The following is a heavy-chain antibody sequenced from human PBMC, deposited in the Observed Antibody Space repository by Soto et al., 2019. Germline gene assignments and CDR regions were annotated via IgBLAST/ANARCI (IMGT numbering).Heavy chain of an antibody. CDR1: GFTFSSYA. V-gene: IGHV3-23*01. D-gene: IGHD2-8*01. CDR3: AKERDNGADRYYFDD. Sequence: EVQLLESGGILVHPGGSLRLSCAASGFTFSSYAMTWVRQAPGKGLEWVSAISGRGDSTYYADSVKGRFTNSRDQSKNTLYLQMHRLRAEDTAVYFCAKERDNGADRYYFDDWGQGTLVTVSS. J-gene: IGHJ4*02. CDR2: ISGRGDST.